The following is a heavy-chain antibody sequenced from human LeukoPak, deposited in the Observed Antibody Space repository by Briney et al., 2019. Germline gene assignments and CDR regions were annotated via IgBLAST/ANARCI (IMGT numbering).Heavy chain of an antibody. Sequence: GGSLRLSCTVSGLTFDTYGMSWVRQAPGKGLEWVSAISASGSNTHYADSVKGRVIISRDNSKNTLYLEMKSLRAEDTAVYYCAKDTAVVVTAPFDYWGQGTLVTVSS. D-gene: IGHD2-15*01. J-gene: IGHJ4*02. CDR3: AKDTAVVVTAPFDY. CDR2: ISASGSNT. V-gene: IGHV3-23*01. CDR1: GLTFDTYG.